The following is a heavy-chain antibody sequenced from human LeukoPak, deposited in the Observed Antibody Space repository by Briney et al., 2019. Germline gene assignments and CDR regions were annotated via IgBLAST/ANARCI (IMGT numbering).Heavy chain of an antibody. Sequence: ASVKVSCKASGYTLTNYDINWVRQATGQGLEWMGYMNPNSGNSAYAQKFQGRVTINTDASISTAYMELSGLRSEDAALYYCAREGLDYWGQGTLVTVLS. J-gene: IGHJ4*02. V-gene: IGHV1-8*01. CDR1: GYTLTNYD. CDR3: AREGLDY. CDR2: MNPNSGNS.